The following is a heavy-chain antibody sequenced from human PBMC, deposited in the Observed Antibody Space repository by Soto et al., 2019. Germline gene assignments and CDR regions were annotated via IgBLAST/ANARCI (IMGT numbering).Heavy chain of an antibody. CDR1: GVTLKNSA. D-gene: IGHD6-13*01. V-gene: IGHV1-69*13. CDR2: IIPVFGPA. CDR3: GRGGSWAKVDS. J-gene: IGHJ4*02. Sequence: GASVKVSCKASGVTLKNSALSWVRQAPGQGLEWMGGIIPVFGPALYAQKFQGRVTITADGSTNTAFLDVSSLRSEDTAVYYCGRGGSWAKVDSWGPGTLVTVSS.